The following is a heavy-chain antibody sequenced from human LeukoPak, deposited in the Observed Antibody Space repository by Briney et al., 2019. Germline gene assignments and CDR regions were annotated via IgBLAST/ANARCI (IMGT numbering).Heavy chain of an antibody. CDR2: INHSGST. CDR3: ARDGAAGRTYYYYGMDV. D-gene: IGHD6-13*01. Sequence: SETLSLTCAVYGGSFSGYYWSWIRQHPGKGLEWIGEINHSGSTNYNPSLKSRVTISVDTSKNQFSLKLSSVTAADTAVYYCARDGAAGRTYYYYGMDVWGQGTTVTVSS. J-gene: IGHJ6*02. CDR1: GGSFSGYY. V-gene: IGHV4-34*01.